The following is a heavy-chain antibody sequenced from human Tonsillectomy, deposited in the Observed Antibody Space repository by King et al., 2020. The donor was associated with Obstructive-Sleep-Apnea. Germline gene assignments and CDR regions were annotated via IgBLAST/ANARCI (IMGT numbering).Heavy chain of an antibody. CDR3: AKDRVVVRGALYGMDV. J-gene: IGHJ6*02. CDR2: IWDDGSNK. Sequence: VQLVECGGGVVQPGKSLRLSCAASGFTFSSYGMHWVRQAPGKGLEWVAVIWDDGSNKYDVDSVKGRFTISRDNSKNTLYLQMNSLRAEDTAVYYCAKDRVVVRGALYGMDVWGQGTTVTVSS. CDR1: GFTFSSYG. D-gene: IGHD3-10*01. V-gene: IGHV3-33*06.